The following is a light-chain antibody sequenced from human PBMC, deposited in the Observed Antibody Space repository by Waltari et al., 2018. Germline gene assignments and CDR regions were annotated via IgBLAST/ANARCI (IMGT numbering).Light chain of an antibody. J-gene: IGLJ3*02. Sequence: QSVLTQAPPVSGAPGQRVTISCTGGAPNTEPLGVNCYQHLPGRVPKLIIYENTNRPSGFPDRFSGSKSGTSASLAIDGLQPEDEGDYYCQSYDNSLRGSVLFGGGTKVTV. CDR2: ENT. CDR1: APNTEPLG. V-gene: IGLV1-40*01. CDR3: QSYDNSLRGSVL.